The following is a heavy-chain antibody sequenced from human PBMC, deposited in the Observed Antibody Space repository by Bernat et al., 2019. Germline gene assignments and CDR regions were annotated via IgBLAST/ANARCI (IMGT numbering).Heavy chain of an antibody. Sequence: EVQLLESGGGLVQPGGSLRVSCAASGFTFSSYAMTWVRQAPGKGLEWVSTIRDGSITTYYADSVKGRFTISRDNSKNTLYLQMNSLRAEDTAVYYCAKFDSSGWYRVIQGDGFDIWGQGTMVTVSS. CDR3: AKFDSSGWYRVIQGDGFDI. J-gene: IGHJ3*02. D-gene: IGHD6-19*01. CDR1: GFTFSSYA. CDR2: IRDGSITT. V-gene: IGHV3-23*01.